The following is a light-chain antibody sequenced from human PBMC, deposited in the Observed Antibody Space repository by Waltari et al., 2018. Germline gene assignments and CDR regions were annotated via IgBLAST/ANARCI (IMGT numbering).Light chain of an antibody. CDR2: KVN. Sequence: QSALTQPASVSGSPGQSITISCTGTSSDVGFYDFVPCFQQHPGKAPKVMIYKVNNRPSGVSNRSSGSKSANTASLTISGLQAEDEADYYCSSYARRSYWVFGGGTQLTVL. V-gene: IGLV2-14*01. CDR3: SSYARRSYWV. J-gene: IGLJ3*02. CDR1: SSDVGFYDF.